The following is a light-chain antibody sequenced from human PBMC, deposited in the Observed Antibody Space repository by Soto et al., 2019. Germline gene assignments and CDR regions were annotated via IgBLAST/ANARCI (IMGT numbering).Light chain of an antibody. CDR3: SARDDILSGVV. CDR2: RSD. V-gene: IGLV1-47*01. Sequence: QSVLTQPPSASGTPGQRVTISCCGSSSNIGSNHVYWYQQFPGMAPKLLMYRSDQRPTGVPDRFSGSRSGTSASLAISGLRSDDEADYYCSARDDILSGVVFGGGTKVTVL. CDR1: SSNIGSNH. J-gene: IGLJ2*01.